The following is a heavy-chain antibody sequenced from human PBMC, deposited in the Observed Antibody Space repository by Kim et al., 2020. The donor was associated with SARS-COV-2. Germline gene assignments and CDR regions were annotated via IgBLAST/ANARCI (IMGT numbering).Heavy chain of an antibody. V-gene: IGHV1-24*01. Sequence: ASEVSCKVSGYTLTELSMHWVRQAPGKGLEWMGGFDPEDGETIYAQKFQGRVTMTEDTSTDTAYMELSSLRSEDTAVYYCATGYGDYRNGVYGMDVWGQGTTVTVSS. D-gene: IGHD4-17*01. J-gene: IGHJ6*02. CDR1: GYTLTELS. CDR2: FDPEDGET. CDR3: ATGYGDYRNGVYGMDV.